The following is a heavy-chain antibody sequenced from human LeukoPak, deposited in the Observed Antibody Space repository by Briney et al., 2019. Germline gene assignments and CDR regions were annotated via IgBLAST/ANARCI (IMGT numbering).Heavy chain of an antibody. CDR2: ISASGGST. V-gene: IGHV3-23*01. D-gene: IGHD3-22*01. Sequence: AGGSLRLSCAASGFTFSDYAMSWVRQAPGKGLEWVSSISASGGSTYHADSVQGRFIISRDNSKNTLYLQMNSLRAEDTAVYYCAKDEYAGNYYDSSGYHDAFDIWGQGTMVTVSS. CDR3: AKDEYAGNYYDSSGYHDAFDI. J-gene: IGHJ3*02. CDR1: GFTFSDYA.